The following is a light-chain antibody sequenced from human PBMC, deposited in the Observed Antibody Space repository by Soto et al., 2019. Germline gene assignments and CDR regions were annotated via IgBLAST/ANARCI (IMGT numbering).Light chain of an antibody. CDR2: KAS. CDR1: QSIRSW. Sequence: DIQMTQSHSTMSASVGDRVTITARASQSIRSWLAWYQQKPGKVPKLRIYKASSLESGGPSMFSGSGSGTEFTLTISSLKPDDFATYYCQQYNSYAWTFVQGTKVEIK. V-gene: IGKV1-5*03. J-gene: IGKJ1*01. CDR3: QQYNSYAWT.